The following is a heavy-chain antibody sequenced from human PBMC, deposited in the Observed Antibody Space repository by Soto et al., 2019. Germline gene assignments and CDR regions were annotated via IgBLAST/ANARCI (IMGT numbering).Heavy chain of an antibody. CDR3: ARGSTIFGVTNDV. D-gene: IGHD3-3*01. J-gene: IGHJ6*04. V-gene: IGHV3-48*01. Sequence: GGSLRLSCAASGFTFSSYSMNWVRQAPGKGLEWVSYITSSSTTIYYADSVKGRFTVSRDNAKNSLYLQMNSLRVEDTAVYYCARGSTIFGVTNDVWGKGTTVTVSS. CDR2: ITSSSTTI. CDR1: GFTFSSYS.